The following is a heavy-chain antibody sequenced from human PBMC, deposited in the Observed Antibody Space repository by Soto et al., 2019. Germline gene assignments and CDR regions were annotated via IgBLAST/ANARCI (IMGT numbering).Heavy chain of an antibody. CDR2: ISSSGSTI. Sequence: VGSLRLSCAASGFTFSSYEMNWVRQAPGKGLEWVSYISSSGSTIYYADSVKGRFTISRDNAKNSLYLQMNSLRAEDTAVYYCARPDSSGSRGDAFDIWGQGTMVTVSS. J-gene: IGHJ3*02. D-gene: IGHD3-22*01. CDR1: GFTFSSYE. CDR3: ARPDSSGSRGDAFDI. V-gene: IGHV3-48*03.